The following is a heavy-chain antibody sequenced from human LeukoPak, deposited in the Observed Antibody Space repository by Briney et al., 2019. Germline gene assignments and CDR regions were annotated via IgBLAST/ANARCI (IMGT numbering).Heavy chain of an antibody. CDR3: ARRRYAVLPTYCSSTSCRYNWFDP. J-gene: IGHJ5*02. V-gene: IGHV4-39*07. CDR2: INHSGST. CDR1: GGSISSGSYY. D-gene: IGHD2-2*01. Sequence: PSETLSLTCTVSGGSISSGSYYWSWIRQPPGKGLEWIGEINHSGSTNYNPSLKSRVTISVDTSKNQFSLKLSSVTAADTAVYYCARRRYAVLPTYCSSTSCRYNWFDPWGQGTLVTVSS.